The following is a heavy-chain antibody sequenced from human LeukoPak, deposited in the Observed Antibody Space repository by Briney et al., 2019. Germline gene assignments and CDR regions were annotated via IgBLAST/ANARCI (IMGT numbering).Heavy chain of an antibody. D-gene: IGHD3-10*01. V-gene: IGHV5-51*01. CDR1: GYSFTSCW. Sequence: GESMKISCKGSGYSFTSCWIGWVRQVPGNGLEWRGIIYPGDSDTRYSPSLQGQVTTSADKSISTACLQWSSLKASDTAMYYGARRVGSGSYQFDCWGQGTLVTVSS. CDR2: IYPGDSDT. CDR3: ARRVGSGSYQFDC. J-gene: IGHJ4*02.